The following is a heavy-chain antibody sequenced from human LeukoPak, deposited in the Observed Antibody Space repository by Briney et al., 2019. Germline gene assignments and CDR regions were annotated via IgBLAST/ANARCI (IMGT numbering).Heavy chain of an antibody. Sequence: PGGSLRLSCAAYGFTFRSHAMHWVRQAPGKGLEYVSAISPNGGSTWYLDSVKGRFTISRDNSKSRLYLQMGSLRPEDMAVYYCARAIQPAAGPHDAFDIWGQGTMVTVSS. CDR3: ARAIQPAAGPHDAFDI. J-gene: IGHJ3*02. V-gene: IGHV3-64*02. D-gene: IGHD6-13*01. CDR2: ISPNGGST. CDR1: GFTFRSHA.